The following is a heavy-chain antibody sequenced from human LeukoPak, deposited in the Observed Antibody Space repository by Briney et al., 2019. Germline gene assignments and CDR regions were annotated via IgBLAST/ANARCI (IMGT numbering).Heavy chain of an antibody. CDR1: GFAFSSYG. Sequence: GGSLRLSCAASGFAFSSYGMHWVRQAPGKGLEWVAFIRYDGSNKNYANSVKGRFTISRDDSKNTLYLHMNSLRPEDTAVYYCAKDRIILPAATSFDSWGQGTLVTVSS. V-gene: IGHV3-30*02. D-gene: IGHD2-2*01. J-gene: IGHJ4*02. CDR2: IRYDGSNK. CDR3: AKDRIILPAATSFDS.